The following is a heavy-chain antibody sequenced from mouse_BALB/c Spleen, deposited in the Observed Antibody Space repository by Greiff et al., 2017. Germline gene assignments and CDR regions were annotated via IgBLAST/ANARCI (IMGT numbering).Heavy chain of an antibody. Sequence: EVKLMESGGGLVQPGGSLKLSCAASGFTFSSYTMSWVRQTPEKRLEWVAYISNGGGSTYYPDTVKGRFTISRDNAKNTLYLQMSSLKSEDTAMYYCARRRGRYFDVWGAGTTGTVSS. J-gene: IGHJ1*01. V-gene: IGHV5-12-2*01. CDR2: ISNGGGST. D-gene: IGHD3-3*01. CDR3: ARRRGRYFDV. CDR1: GFTFSSYT.